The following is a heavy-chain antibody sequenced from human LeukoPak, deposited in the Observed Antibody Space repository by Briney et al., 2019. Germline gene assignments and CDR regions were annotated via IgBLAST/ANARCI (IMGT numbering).Heavy chain of an antibody. D-gene: IGHD1-26*01. CDR1: GFTFSSYS. Sequence: GGSLRLSCAASGFTFSSYSMNWVRQAPGKGLEWVSSISSSSSYIYYADSVKGRFTISRDNAKNSLYLPMNSLRAEDTAVYYCARDVGGAGEIDYWGQGTLVTVSS. CDR2: ISSSSSYI. CDR3: ARDVGGAGEIDY. V-gene: IGHV3-21*01. J-gene: IGHJ4*02.